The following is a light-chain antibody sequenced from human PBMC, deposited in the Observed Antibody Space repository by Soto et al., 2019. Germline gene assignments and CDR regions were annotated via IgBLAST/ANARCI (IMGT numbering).Light chain of an antibody. CDR1: QTISTNY. J-gene: IGKJ5*01. V-gene: IGKV3-20*01. Sequence: EVVLTQSPGTLSLSPGVTATLSCRASQTISTNYLAWYQQKPGQAPRLPLYAASNRLTGIPDRFSGSGSGTDFTLTISRLEPEDFALYYCQQYGRTFGQGTRLEIK. CDR2: AAS. CDR3: QQYGRT.